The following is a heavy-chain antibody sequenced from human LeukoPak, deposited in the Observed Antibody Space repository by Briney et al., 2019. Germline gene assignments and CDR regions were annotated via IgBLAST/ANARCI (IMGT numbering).Heavy chain of an antibody. CDR1: GYTFTSYG. Sequence: ASVKVSCKASGYTFTSYGISWVRQAPGQGLEWMGWISAYNGNTNYAQKLQGRVTMTTDTSASTAYMELRSLRSDDTAVYYCARDRRYYGSGSYRGMDVWGQGTTVTVSS. CDR3: ARDRRYYGSGSYRGMDV. CDR2: ISAYNGNT. D-gene: IGHD3-10*01. J-gene: IGHJ6*02. V-gene: IGHV1-18*01.